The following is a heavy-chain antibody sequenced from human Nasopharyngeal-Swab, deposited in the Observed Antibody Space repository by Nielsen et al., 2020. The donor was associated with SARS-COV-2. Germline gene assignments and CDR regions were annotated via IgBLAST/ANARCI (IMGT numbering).Heavy chain of an antibody. Sequence: GGSLRLSCAASGFSFSNYYMSWVRQAPGKGLEWVAYISSDRSIYTFYAASVKGRFTFSRDTAKNSLSLQMNSLRAEDTVVYFCARVEDNVGEYIDYWGQGTLVAVSS. D-gene: IGHD5-12*01. CDR1: GFSFSNYY. CDR2: ISSDRSIYT. J-gene: IGHJ4*02. CDR3: ARVEDNVGEYIDY. V-gene: IGHV3-11*06.